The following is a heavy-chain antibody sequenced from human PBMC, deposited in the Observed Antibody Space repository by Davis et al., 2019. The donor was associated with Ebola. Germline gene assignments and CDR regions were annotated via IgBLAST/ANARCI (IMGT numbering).Heavy chain of an antibody. Sequence: GGSLRLSCKGSGYSFTTYWIAWVRQTPAKGLEWMGIIYPGDSDTRYSPSFQGQVTISADKSISTAYLQWSSLKASDTAMYYCARPSPTGGWYWGQGTLVTVSS. D-gene: IGHD4-17*01. V-gene: IGHV5-51*01. CDR3: ARPSPTGGWY. J-gene: IGHJ4*02. CDR1: GYSFTTYW. CDR2: IYPGDSDT.